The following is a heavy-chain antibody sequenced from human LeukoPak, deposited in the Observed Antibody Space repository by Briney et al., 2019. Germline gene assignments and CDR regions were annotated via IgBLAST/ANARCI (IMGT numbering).Heavy chain of an antibody. CDR1: GFTFSNYW. D-gene: IGHD3-9*01. J-gene: IGHJ4*02. CDR3: ARVVYAATGSTQWGRHFDH. Sequence: GSLRLSCAASGFTFSNYWMTWVRQAPGKGLEWVANIKEDGSEMSYVDSVKGLFIISRDNARNSLYLQMNSLRDEDTAVYYCARVVYAATGSTQWGRHFDHWGQGTLVTVSS. V-gene: IGHV3-7*05. CDR2: IKEDGSEM.